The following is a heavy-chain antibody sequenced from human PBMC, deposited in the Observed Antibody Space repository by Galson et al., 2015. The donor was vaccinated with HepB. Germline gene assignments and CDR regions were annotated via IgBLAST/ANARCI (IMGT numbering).Heavy chain of an antibody. V-gene: IGHV3-48*02. CDR3: ATEFMVRGVTL. CDR1: GFTFSSSS. D-gene: IGHD3-10*01. Sequence: SLRLSCAASGFTFSSSSMNWVRQPPGKGLEWVSTISDGRLYYADSVKGRFTISRDNAKNSLYLQMNSLRDEDTAVYYCATEFMVRGVTLGGQGTLVTVSS. CDR2: ISDGRL. J-gene: IGHJ4*02.